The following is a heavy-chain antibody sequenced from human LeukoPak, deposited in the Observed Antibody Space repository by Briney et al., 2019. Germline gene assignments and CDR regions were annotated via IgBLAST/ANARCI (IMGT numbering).Heavy chain of an antibody. CDR1: GYTFTSYG. D-gene: IGHD2-2*01. J-gene: IGHJ6*02. V-gene: IGHV1-18*01. CDR3: ARDDRFVVVPAAMLFNYYYYGMDV. Sequence: ASVNVSCKASGYTFTSYGISWVRQAPGQGLEWMGWICAYNGNTNYAQKLQGRVTMTTDTSTSTAYMELRSLRSDDTAVYYCARDDRFVVVPAAMLFNYYYYGMDVWGQGTTVTVSS. CDR2: ICAYNGNT.